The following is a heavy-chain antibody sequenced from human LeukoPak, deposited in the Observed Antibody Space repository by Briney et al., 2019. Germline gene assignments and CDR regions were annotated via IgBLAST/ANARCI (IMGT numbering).Heavy chain of an antibody. V-gene: IGHV1-8*03. CDR3: ARGRGGYCSSTSCRTNRLLDY. CDR1: GYTFTSYD. D-gene: IGHD2-2*03. J-gene: IGHJ4*02. CDR2: MNPNSGNT. Sequence: ASVKVSCKASGYTFTSYDINWVRQATGQGLEWMGWMNPNSGNTGYAQKFQGRVTITRNTSISTAYMELSSLRSEDTAVYYCARGRGGYCSSTSCRTNRLLDYWGQGTLVTVSS.